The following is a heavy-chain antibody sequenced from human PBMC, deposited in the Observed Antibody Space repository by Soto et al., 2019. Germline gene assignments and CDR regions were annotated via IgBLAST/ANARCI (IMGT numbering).Heavy chain of an antibody. CDR2: IIPIFGTA. D-gene: IGHD5-12*01. CDR3: ARLREGDGYNGVDY. Sequence: QVQLVQSGAEVKKPGSSVKVSCKASGGTFSSYAISWVRQAPGQGLEWMGGIIPIFGTANYEQKFQGRVTITADESTSTAYMELSSLRSEDTAVYYCARLREGDGYNGVDYWGQGTLVTVSS. CDR1: GGTFSSYA. J-gene: IGHJ4*02. V-gene: IGHV1-69*12.